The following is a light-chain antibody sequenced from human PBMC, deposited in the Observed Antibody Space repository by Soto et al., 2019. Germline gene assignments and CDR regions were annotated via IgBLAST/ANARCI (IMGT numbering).Light chain of an antibody. CDR3: SSYTSSSTRV. Sequence: QSALTQPASVSGSPGQSITISCTGTSSDVGGSKYVSWYQQHPGKAPKLMIYDIRNRPSGVSNRFSGSKSGNTDSLTISGLQAEDEADYYCSSYTSSSTRVFGTGTKVTVL. V-gene: IGLV2-14*03. CDR1: SSDVGGSKY. CDR2: DIR. J-gene: IGLJ1*01.